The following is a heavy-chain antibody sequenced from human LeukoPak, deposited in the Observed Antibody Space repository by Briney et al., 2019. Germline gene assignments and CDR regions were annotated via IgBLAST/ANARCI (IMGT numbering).Heavy chain of an antibody. Sequence: ASVKVSCKASGGTFSSYAISWVRQAPGQGLEWMGGIIPIFGTANYAQKFQGRVTMTEDTSTDTAYMELSSLRSEDTAVYYCATGLRWSYNWFDPWGQGTLVTVSS. V-gene: IGHV1-69*06. CDR3: ATGLRWSYNWFDP. J-gene: IGHJ5*02. D-gene: IGHD4-23*01. CDR2: IIPIFGTA. CDR1: GGTFSSYA.